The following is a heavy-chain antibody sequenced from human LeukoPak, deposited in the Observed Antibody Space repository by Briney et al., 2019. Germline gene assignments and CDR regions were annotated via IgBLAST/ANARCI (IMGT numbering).Heavy chain of an antibody. V-gene: IGHV3-23*01. CDR1: GFTFSNYA. CDR3: AKDVRRFDY. J-gene: IGHJ4*02. Sequence: GGSLRLSCAASGFTFSNYAMSWVRQAPGKGLEWVSVISGSGTIYYADSVKGGFTISRDNSKNTLYLQMSSLRGEEMGVYFCAKDVRRFDYWGQGNLVTVSS. CDR2: ISGSGTI.